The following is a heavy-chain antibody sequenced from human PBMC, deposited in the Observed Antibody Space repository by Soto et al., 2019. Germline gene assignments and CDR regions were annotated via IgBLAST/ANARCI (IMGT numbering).Heavy chain of an antibody. V-gene: IGHV1-2*02. D-gene: IGHD3-10*01. CDR1: GYPVTAYY. CDR2: INPATGAA. CDR3: GGGGGGGVAGSAAFDM. Sequence: QLHLVQSGAVVKKPGASVTVSCSASGYPVTAYYMHWVRQAPGRGLEWMGGINPATGAAKYTQTFQGRGTMARDTSQRTGFIEPGGPTSEGTAVFLRGGGGGGGVAGSAAFDMWGQGTLVTVSS. J-gene: IGHJ3*02.